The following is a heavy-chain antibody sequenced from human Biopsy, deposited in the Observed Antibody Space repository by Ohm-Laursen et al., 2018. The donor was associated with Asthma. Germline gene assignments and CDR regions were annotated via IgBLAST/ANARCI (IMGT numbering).Heavy chain of an antibody. Sequence: SVKVSCKFSGYSLTDLSMHWVRQAPGQGLEWMGGHDHEGGGTVNARRFQGRVTMTEDTSTDTAYMELSSLSSDDTAVYYCASDFPKDYVRYNFQFWGQGTLVTVSS. V-gene: IGHV1-24*01. CDR1: GYSLTDLS. CDR2: HDHEGGGT. CDR3: ASDFPKDYVRYNFQF. J-gene: IGHJ4*02. D-gene: IGHD4-17*01.